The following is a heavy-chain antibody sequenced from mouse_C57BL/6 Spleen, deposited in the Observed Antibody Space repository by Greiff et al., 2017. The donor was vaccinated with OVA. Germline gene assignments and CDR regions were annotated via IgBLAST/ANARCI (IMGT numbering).Heavy chain of an antibody. V-gene: IGHV1-53*01. CDR3: ARCDTTVVEDFLLSPAMDY. CDR1: GYTFTSYW. CDR2: INPSNGGT. J-gene: IGHJ4*01. D-gene: IGHD1-1*01. Sequence: QVQLQQSGTELVKPGASVKLSCKASGYTFTSYWMHWVKQRPGQGLEWIGNINPSNGGTNYNEKFKSKATLTVDKSSSTAYMQLSSLTSEDSAVYYCARCDTTVVEDFLLSPAMDYWGQGTSVTVSS.